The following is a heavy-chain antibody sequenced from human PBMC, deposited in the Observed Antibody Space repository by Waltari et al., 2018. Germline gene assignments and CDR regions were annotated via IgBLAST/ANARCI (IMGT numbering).Heavy chain of an antibody. D-gene: IGHD3-3*01. Sequence: QLQLQESGPGLVKPSETLSLTCVVPGDSDSSATHPWGWIRQPPGTPLVWIGSLFYGGRSYYNPSLRSRVTIYVDTSRNQLSLNLNSVTAADTAVYYCARLHDFSGGYRFDSWGQGTLVTVPS. V-gene: IGHV4-39*01. J-gene: IGHJ4*02. CDR1: GDSDSSATHP. CDR3: ARLHDFSGGYRFDS. CDR2: LFYGGRS.